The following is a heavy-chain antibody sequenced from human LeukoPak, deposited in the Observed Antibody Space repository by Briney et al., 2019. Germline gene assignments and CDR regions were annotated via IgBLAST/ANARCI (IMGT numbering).Heavy chain of an antibody. CDR2: IYYTGNT. D-gene: IGHD3/OR15-3a*01. J-gene: IGHJ4*02. V-gene: IGHV4-39*01. CDR1: GVSISSSYSY. Sequence: SSETLSLTCTVSGVSISSSYSYWGWIRQPPGMGLEWVGSIYYTGNTYYNASLKSQVSISIDTSKNQFSLKLTSVTAADTAVYYCARQTGSGLFILPGGQGTLVTVSS. CDR3: ARQTGSGLFILP.